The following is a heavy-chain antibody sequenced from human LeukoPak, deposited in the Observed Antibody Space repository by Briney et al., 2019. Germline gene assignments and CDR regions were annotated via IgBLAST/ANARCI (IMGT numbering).Heavy chain of an antibody. CDR1: GYTFTGYY. V-gene: IGHV1-2*02. CDR2: INPNSGGT. CDR3: ARDGEWFGE. D-gene: IGHD3-10*01. J-gene: IGHJ4*02. Sequence: ASVKVSCKASGYTFTGYYMHWVRQAPGQGLEWMGWINPNSGGTNYAQKFQGRVTMTRDTSTSTVYMELSSLRSEDTAVYYCARDGEWFGEWGQGTLVTVSS.